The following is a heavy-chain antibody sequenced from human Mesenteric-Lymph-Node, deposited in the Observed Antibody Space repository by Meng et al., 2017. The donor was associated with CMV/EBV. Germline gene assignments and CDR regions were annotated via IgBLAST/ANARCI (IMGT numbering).Heavy chain of an antibody. J-gene: IGHJ4*02. CDR3: ARDHCSSTSCYTGGFFDS. V-gene: IGHV4-39*07. CDR1: GGSISGTTYY. D-gene: IGHD2-2*02. Sequence: GSLRLSCTVSGGSISGTTYYWGWIRQPPGKGLEWIGSVYYSGSTYYNPSLKSRVTISVDRSKNQFSLKLSSVTAADTAVYYCARDHCSSTSCYTGGFFDSWGQGALVTVSS. CDR2: VYYSGST.